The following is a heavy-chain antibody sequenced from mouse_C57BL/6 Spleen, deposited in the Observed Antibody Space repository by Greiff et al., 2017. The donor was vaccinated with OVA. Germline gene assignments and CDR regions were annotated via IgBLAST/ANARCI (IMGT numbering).Heavy chain of an antibody. CDR3: ATAQATRRNYFDY. Sequence: VQLQESGAELAKPGASVKLSCTASGFTFTSYWMHWVKQRPGQGLEWIGYINPSSGYTKYNQKFKDKATLTADKSTSTAYMQLSSLTYEDAAVSYYATAQATRRNYFDYWGQGTTLTVSS. J-gene: IGHJ2*01. V-gene: IGHV1-7*01. CDR1: GFTFTSYW. D-gene: IGHD3-2*02. CDR2: INPSSGYT.